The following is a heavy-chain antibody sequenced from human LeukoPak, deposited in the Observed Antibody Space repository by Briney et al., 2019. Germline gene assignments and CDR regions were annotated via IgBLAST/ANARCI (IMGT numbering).Heavy chain of an antibody. D-gene: IGHD2-2*01. CDR3: AKGVVPAAIVSLAY. Sequence: GGSLRLSCAASGFTFSSYGMHWVRQAPGKGLEWVAFIRYDGSNKYYADSVKGRFTISRDNSKNTLYLQMNSLRAEDTAVYYCAKGVVPAAIVSLAYWGQGTLVTVSS. J-gene: IGHJ4*02. V-gene: IGHV3-30*02. CDR2: IRYDGSNK. CDR1: GFTFSSYG.